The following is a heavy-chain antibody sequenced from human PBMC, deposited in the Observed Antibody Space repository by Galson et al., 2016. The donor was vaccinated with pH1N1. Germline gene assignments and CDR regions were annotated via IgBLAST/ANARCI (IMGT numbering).Heavy chain of an antibody. CDR2: IIPIFATV. V-gene: IGHV1-69*06. D-gene: IGHD6-19*01. CDR1: GGILSNYA. Sequence: SVKVSCKASGGILSNYAINWVRQAPGQGLEWMGGIIPIFATVNYAQKFRGRVTITADKSTSTAYMELRSLRSEDTAVYYCARGLGLAVAASNWLDPWGQGTLVTVSS. J-gene: IGHJ5*02. CDR3: ARGLGLAVAASNWLDP.